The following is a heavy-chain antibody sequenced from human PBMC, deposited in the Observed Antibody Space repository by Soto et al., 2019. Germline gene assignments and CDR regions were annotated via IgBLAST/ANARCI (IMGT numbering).Heavy chain of an antibody. V-gene: IGHV1-24*01. Sequence: GASVKVSCKVSGYTLTELSMHWVRQAPGKGLEWMGGFDPEDGETIYAQKFQGRVTMTEDTSTDTAYMELSSLRSEDTAVYYCATDLAGYYGMDVWGQGTTVTVSS. D-gene: IGHD3-10*01. J-gene: IGHJ6*02. CDR2: FDPEDGET. CDR3: ATDLAGYYGMDV. CDR1: GYTLTELS.